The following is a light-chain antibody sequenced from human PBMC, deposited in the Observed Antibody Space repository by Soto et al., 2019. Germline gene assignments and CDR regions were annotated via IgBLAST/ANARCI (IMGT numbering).Light chain of an antibody. CDR2: DAS. J-gene: IGKJ4*01. V-gene: IGKV3-20*01. CDR1: QSVSSSY. CDR3: QQYGTSVPLT. Sequence: EIVLTQSPGTLSLSPGERATLSCRASQSVSSSYLAWYQQKPGQAPRLLIYDASSRAIGIPDRFSGSGAGRDFSLTTSRLEPEDFAVYYCQQYGTSVPLTFGGGTKVEIK.